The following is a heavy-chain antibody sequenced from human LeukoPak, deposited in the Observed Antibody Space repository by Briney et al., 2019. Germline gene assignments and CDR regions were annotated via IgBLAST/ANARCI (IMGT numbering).Heavy chain of an antibody. CDR1: GFTFSSYA. CDR3: ARDRAGYGDYVFDY. V-gene: IGHV3-30-3*01. J-gene: IGHJ4*02. CDR2: ISYDGSNK. Sequence: PGRSLRLSCAASGFTFSSYAMHWVRQAPGKGLEWVAVISYDGSNKYYADSVKGRFTISRDNSKNTLYLQLNSLRAVDTAVYYCARDRAGYGDYVFDYWGQGTLVTVSS. D-gene: IGHD4-17*01.